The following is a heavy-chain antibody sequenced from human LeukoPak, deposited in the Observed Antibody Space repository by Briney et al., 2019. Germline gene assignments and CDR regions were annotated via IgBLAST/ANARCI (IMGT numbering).Heavy chain of an antibody. D-gene: IGHD5-24*01. CDR3: ARDRRDGYPYYFDY. Sequence: SQTLSLTCTVSGGSIIGGAYYWSWIRQHPGRGLEWIGYIYYTGNTYYNPSLKSRVTISVATSKNQFSLKLSSVTAADTAIYYCARDRRDGYPYYFDYWGQGTLVTVSS. J-gene: IGHJ4*02. CDR2: IYYTGNT. V-gene: IGHV4-31*03. CDR1: GGSIIGGAYY.